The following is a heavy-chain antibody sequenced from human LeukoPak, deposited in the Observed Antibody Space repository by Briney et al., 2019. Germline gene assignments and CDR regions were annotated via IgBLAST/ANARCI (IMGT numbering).Heavy chain of an antibody. J-gene: IGHJ5*02. Sequence: GGSLRLSCAASGFTFSSYEMNWFRQAPGKGLEWVSYISPSAGTIYYADSVKGRFTISRDNAKNSLYLQMNSLRAEDSAVYYCARKTVGAQNWFDPWGQGTLVTVSS. CDR3: ARKTVGAQNWFDP. V-gene: IGHV3-48*03. D-gene: IGHD1-26*01. CDR1: GFTFSSYE. CDR2: ISPSAGTI.